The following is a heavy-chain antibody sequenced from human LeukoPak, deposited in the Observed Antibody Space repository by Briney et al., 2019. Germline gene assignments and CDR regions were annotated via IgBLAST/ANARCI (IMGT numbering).Heavy chain of an antibody. CDR2: INPNSGST. D-gene: IGHD4-17*01. Sequence: ASVKVSCNASGYTFTGYYMHWMRQAPGQGLQWMGSINPNSGSTNYAQKFQGTVTMARDTSIRTAYMELSRLRSADTAIYYCAREKDYGDFHFDLWGRGTLVTVSS. J-gene: IGHJ2*01. CDR3: AREKDYGDFHFDL. CDR1: GYTFTGYY. V-gene: IGHV1-2*02.